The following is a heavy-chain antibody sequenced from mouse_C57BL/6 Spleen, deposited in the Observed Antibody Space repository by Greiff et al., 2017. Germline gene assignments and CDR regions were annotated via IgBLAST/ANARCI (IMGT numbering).Heavy chain of an antibody. V-gene: IGHV1-50*01. CDR1: GYTFTSYW. CDR3: ARRHYSNSWFAY. Sequence: QVQLQQPGAELVKPGASVKLSCKASGYTFTSYWMQWVKQRPGQGLAWIGEVDPSDSYTNYNQKFKGKATLTVDTSSSTAYMQRSSLTSEDSAVYYWARRHYSNSWFAYWGQGTLVTVSA. J-gene: IGHJ3*01. D-gene: IGHD2-5*01. CDR2: VDPSDSYT.